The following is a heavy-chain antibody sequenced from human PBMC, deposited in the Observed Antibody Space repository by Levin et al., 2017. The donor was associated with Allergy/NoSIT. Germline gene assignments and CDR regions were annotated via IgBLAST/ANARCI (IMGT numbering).Heavy chain of an antibody. D-gene: IGHD6-13*01. CDR2: ISYDGSNK. Sequence: GGSLRLSCVASGFTFSNYGVHWVRQAPGKGLEWVAVISYDGSNKYYADSVKGRFTISRDNSKNTLYLQMNSLRAEDTAVYYCAKVKSEQLVRNGMDVWGQGTTVIVSS. V-gene: IGHV3-30*18. J-gene: IGHJ6*02. CDR3: AKVKSEQLVRNGMDV. CDR1: GFTFSNYG.